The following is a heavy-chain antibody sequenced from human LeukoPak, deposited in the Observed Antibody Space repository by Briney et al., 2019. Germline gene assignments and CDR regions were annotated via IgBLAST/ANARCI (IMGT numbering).Heavy chain of an antibody. CDR1: GGTFSSYA. CDR3: ARGSLEGQRGGYYYYYYYMDV. V-gene: IGHV1-69*06. J-gene: IGHJ6*03. D-gene: IGHD3-3*01. Sequence: SVTVSCKASGGTFSSYAISWVRQAPGQGLEWMGGIIPIFGTANYAQKFQGRVTITADKSTSTAYMELSSLRSEDTAVYYCARGSLEGQRGGYYYYYYYMDVWGKGTTVTVSS. CDR2: IIPIFGTA.